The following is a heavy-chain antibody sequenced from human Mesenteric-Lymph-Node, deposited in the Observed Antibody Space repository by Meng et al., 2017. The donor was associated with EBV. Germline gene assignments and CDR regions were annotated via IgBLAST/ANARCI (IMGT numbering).Heavy chain of an antibody. J-gene: IGHJ4*02. CDR3: ARTYYYDSSGYAPFDY. V-gene: IGHV4-39*07. D-gene: IGHD3-22*01. CDR1: GGSVSSSSYY. CDR2: IYYSGSI. Sequence: QLTLQGSGPGLVKPSETLSLPCIVSGGSVSSSSYYWGWIRQPLGKGLEWIGSIYYSGSIYYNPSLKSRVTISVDTSKNQFSLKLSSVTAADTAVYYCARTYYYDSSGYAPFDYWGQGTLVTVSS.